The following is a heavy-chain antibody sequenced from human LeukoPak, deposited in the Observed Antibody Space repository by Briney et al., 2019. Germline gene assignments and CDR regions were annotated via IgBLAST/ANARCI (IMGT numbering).Heavy chain of an antibody. CDR1: GFTFSSYG. D-gene: IGHD2-2*01. Sequence: PGRSLRLSCAASGFTFSSYGMHWVRQAPGKGLEWVAVISYDGSNKYYADSVKGRFTISRDNSKNTLYLQMNSLRAEDTAVYYCARDESDCSSTSCYGPWGQGTLVTVSS. CDR3: ARDESDCSSTSCYGP. V-gene: IGHV3-30*03. CDR2: ISYDGSNK. J-gene: IGHJ5*02.